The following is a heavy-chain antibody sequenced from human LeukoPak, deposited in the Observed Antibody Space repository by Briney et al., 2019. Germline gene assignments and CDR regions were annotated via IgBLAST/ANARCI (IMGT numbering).Heavy chain of an antibody. D-gene: IGHD1-14*01. CDR1: GGSISSYY. J-gene: IGHJ3*02. Sequence: SETLSLTCTVSGGSISSYYWSWIRQPPGKGLEWIGYIYYSGSTNYNPSLKSRVTISVDTSKNQFSLNLSSVTAADTAVYYCARHEWGITNAFDIWGQGTMVTVSS. V-gene: IGHV4-59*01. CDR3: ARHEWGITNAFDI. CDR2: IYYSGST.